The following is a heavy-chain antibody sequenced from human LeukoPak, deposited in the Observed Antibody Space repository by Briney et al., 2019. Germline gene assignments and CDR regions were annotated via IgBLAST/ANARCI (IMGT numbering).Heavy chain of an antibody. D-gene: IGHD3-9*01. CDR3: ARVADILTGYGY. J-gene: IGHJ4*02. V-gene: IGHV1-18*01. Sequence: ASVKVSCKASGYTFTSYGISWVRQAPGQGLEWMGWISAYNGNTNYAQKFQGRVTMTRDTSISTAYMELSRLRSDDTAVYYCARVADILTGYGYWGQGTLVTVSS. CDR2: ISAYNGNT. CDR1: GYTFTSYG.